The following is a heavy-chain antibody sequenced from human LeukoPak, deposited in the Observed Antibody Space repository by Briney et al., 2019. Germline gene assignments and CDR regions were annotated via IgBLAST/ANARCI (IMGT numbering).Heavy chain of an antibody. CDR1: GGTFSGYY. CDR3: ARTSIVGADFDY. CDR2: INHSGST. D-gene: IGHD1-26*01. Sequence: PSETLSLTCAVYGGTFSGYYWSWIRPPPGKGLEWIGEINHSGSTNYNPSLKSRVTTSVDTSKNQFSLKLSSVTAADTAVYYCARTSIVGADFDYWGQGTLVTVSS. V-gene: IGHV4-34*01. J-gene: IGHJ4*02.